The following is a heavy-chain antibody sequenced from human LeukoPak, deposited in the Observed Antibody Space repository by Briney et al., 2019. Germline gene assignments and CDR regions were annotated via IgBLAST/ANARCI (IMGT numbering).Heavy chain of an antibody. CDR3: ARDPRGYCSGGSCHKPYYFDY. V-gene: IGHV3-48*01. Sequence: GGSLRLSCAASGFTFSTYSMDWVRQAPGKGLEWVSYISSSGTIYYADSVKGRFTISSDNAKNSLYLQMNSLRAEDTAVYYCARDPRGYCSGGSCHKPYYFDYWGQGTLVTVSS. CDR2: ISSSGTI. D-gene: IGHD2-15*01. J-gene: IGHJ4*02. CDR1: GFTFSTYS.